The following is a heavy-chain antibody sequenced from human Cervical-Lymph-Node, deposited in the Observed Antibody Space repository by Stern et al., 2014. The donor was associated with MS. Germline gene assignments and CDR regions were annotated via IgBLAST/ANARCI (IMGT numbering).Heavy chain of an antibody. Sequence: VQLVESGGGVVPPGRSLSLSCVASGFTFSPYAMPWVRQAPGKGLEWVAFVAYDGTQRNSTDSVKARFTISRDNSKNTLYLHMNSLRDEDTAVYFCARGGRGVGLEYWGQGALVTVSS. CDR1: GFTFSPYA. V-gene: IGHV3-30-3*01. CDR2: VAYDGTQR. CDR3: ARGGRGVGLEY. J-gene: IGHJ4*02. D-gene: IGHD3-10*01.